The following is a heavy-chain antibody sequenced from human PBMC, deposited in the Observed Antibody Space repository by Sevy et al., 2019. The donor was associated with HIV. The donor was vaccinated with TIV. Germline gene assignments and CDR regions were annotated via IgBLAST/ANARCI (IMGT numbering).Heavy chain of an antibody. Sequence: ASVKVSCKASGGTFSSYGISWVRQAPGQGLEWMGGIIPILGTVNYAQKFQGRVTITADESTKTAYMGLSSLRSEDTAVSYCARGGGNGWYYFDYWGQETLVTVSS. CDR3: ARGGGNGWYYFDY. J-gene: IGHJ4*02. D-gene: IGHD6-19*01. CDR1: GGTFSSYG. V-gene: IGHV1-69*13. CDR2: IIPILGTV.